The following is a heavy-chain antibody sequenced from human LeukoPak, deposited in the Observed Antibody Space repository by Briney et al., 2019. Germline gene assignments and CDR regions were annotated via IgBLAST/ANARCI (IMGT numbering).Heavy chain of an antibody. CDR2: VSHDGNNK. Sequence: GGSLRLSCEASGFNFNVYIMYWVRQAPGKGLEWVAVVSHDGNNKSFADSVKGRFTISRDNSKSTVYLQMNNLRREDTGVYYCAREAFSSRWNWGQGTLVTVSS. CDR1: GFNFNVYI. V-gene: IGHV3-30*01. D-gene: IGHD6-13*01. CDR3: AREAFSSRWN. J-gene: IGHJ4*02.